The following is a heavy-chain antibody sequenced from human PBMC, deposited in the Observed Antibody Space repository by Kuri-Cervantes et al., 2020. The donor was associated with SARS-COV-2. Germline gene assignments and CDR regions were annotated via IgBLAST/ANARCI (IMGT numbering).Heavy chain of an antibody. J-gene: IGHJ3*02. CDR3: TRGVDFWSGYPPTTTDAFDI. CDR2: IRSKAYGGTT. CDR1: GFTFSDHY. D-gene: IGHD3-3*01. V-gene: IGHV3-49*04. Sequence: LSLTCAASGFTFSDHYMDWVRQAPGKGLEWVGFIRSKAYGGTTEYAASVKGRFTISRDDSKSIAYLQMNSLKTEDTAVYYCTRGVDFWSGYPPTTTDAFDIWGQGTMVTVSS.